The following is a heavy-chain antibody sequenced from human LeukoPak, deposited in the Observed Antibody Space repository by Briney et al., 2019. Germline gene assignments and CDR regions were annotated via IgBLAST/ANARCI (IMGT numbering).Heavy chain of an antibody. CDR3: VRSPTYYNMDV. CDR1: GFTFSNYV. CDR2: ISYDGANK. Sequence: GGSLRLSCAASGFTFSNYVIHWVRQAPGKGLEWLAVISYDGANKYYADTVKGRFTISRDHSQSTVDLQMNTLRGADTAVYYCVRSPTYYNMDVWGKGTTVTVSS. V-gene: IGHV3-30*03. J-gene: IGHJ6*03.